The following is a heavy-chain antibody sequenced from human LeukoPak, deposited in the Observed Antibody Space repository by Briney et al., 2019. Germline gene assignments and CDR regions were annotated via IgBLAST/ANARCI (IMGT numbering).Heavy chain of an antibody. CDR2: IFPGGNT. D-gene: IGHD5-24*01. J-gene: IGHJ3*02. CDR3: AGNRDAYFLNAFDI. CDR1: GGSVSSGTYY. Sequence: ASETLSLTCTVSGGSVSSGTYYWNWMRQPAGKGLGWIGRIFPGGNTYFNPSLKSRVAISVDSSKNQFSLTLSSVTAADTAVYYCAGNRDAYFLNAFDIWGQGTMVTVSS. V-gene: IGHV4-61*02.